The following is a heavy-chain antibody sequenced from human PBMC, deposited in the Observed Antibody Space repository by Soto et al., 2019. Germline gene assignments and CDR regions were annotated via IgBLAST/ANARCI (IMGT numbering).Heavy chain of an antibody. J-gene: IGHJ3*02. V-gene: IGHV4-59*01. Sequence: TEALSVSCTFSVASSSDYYWSWIRQPPGKGLEWIGYIYFSGATNYNPSFKSRVAISIDTSKNQFSLNLNSVTAADTAMYYCARRGRLGSCANAVRLPGDAFDIWGKGTMVTVSS. CDR1: VASSSDYY. D-gene: IGHD2-8*01. CDR2: IYFSGAT. CDR3: ARRGRLGSCANAVRLPGDAFDI.